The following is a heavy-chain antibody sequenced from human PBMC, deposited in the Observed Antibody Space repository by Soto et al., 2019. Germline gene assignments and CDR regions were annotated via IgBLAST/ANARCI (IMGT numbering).Heavy chain of an antibody. J-gene: IGHJ4*02. Sequence: GESLKISCQGSGYSFTSYWISWVRQMPGKGLEWMGRIDPSDFDSDYSPSFQGRVTISIDRSISAAYLQWSSLKASDTAMYYCARSFGASDYFDSWGQGTLVTVSS. D-gene: IGHD3-10*01. CDR1: GYSFTSYW. CDR2: IDPSDFDS. CDR3: ARSFGASDYFDS. V-gene: IGHV5-10-1*01.